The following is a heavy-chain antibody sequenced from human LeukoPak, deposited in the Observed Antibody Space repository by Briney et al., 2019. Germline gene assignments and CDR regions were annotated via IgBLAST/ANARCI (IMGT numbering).Heavy chain of an antibody. D-gene: IGHD3-22*01. CDR3: ARENSYYDSSGYYYGSGYFDY. Sequence: SETLSLTCAVYGGSFSGYYWSWMRQPPGKGLEWIGEINHSGSTNYNPSLKSRVTISVDTSKNQFSLRLSSVTAADTAVYYCARENSYYDSSGYYYGSGYFDYWGQGTLVTVSS. CDR2: INHSGST. CDR1: GGSFSGYY. J-gene: IGHJ4*02. V-gene: IGHV4-34*01.